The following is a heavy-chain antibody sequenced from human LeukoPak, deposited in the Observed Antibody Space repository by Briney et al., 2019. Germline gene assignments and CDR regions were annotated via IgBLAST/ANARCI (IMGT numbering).Heavy chain of an antibody. CDR3: ARDPEYYYDSSGVRYYYFYMDV. CDR2: ISGSGDST. J-gene: IGHJ6*03. CDR1: GFTFSSYG. D-gene: IGHD3-22*01. V-gene: IGHV3-23*01. Sequence: GGSLRLSCAASGFTFSSYGMSWVRQAPGKGLEWVPAISGSGDSTYYADAVKGRFTISRDNSKNTLYLQMNSLRAEDTAVYYCARDPEYYYDSSGVRYYYFYMDVWGKGTTVTVSS.